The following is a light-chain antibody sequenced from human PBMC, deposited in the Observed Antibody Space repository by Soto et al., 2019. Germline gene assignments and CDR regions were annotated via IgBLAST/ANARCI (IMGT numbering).Light chain of an antibody. V-gene: IGLV1-47*01. CDR1: SSNIGSNY. CDR3: AAWDDSLSGRV. CDR2: SNN. J-gene: IGLJ3*02. Sequence: QSVLTQPPSASGTPGQRVTISCSGSSSNIGSNYVYWYQQLPGTAPKLLIYSNNQRPSGVPERFSGSKSGTSASLAISGLRSEDEADYYCAAWDDSLSGRVFGGGTKVTVL.